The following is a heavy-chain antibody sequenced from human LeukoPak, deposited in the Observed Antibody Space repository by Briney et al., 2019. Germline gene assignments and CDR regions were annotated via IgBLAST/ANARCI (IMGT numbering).Heavy chain of an antibody. Sequence: PGGSLRLSCAASGFTFSSYSMNWVRQAPGKGLEWVSSISGSSIYIYYADSVKGRFTISRDNAKNSLYLQMNSLRAGDTAVYYCVRVAAAGKGFDYWGQGTLVTVSS. CDR2: ISGSSIYI. CDR3: VRVAAAGKGFDY. V-gene: IGHV3-21*01. D-gene: IGHD6-13*01. J-gene: IGHJ4*02. CDR1: GFTFSSYS.